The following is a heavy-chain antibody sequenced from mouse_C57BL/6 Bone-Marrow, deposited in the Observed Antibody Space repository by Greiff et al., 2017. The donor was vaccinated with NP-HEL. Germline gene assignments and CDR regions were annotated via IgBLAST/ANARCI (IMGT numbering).Heavy chain of an antibody. J-gene: IGHJ4*01. V-gene: IGHV1-64*01. CDR3: APDSSGDAMDY. D-gene: IGHD3-2*02. Sequence: VQLQQPGAELVKPGASVKLSCKASGYTFTSYWMHWVKQRPGQGLEWIGMIHPNSGSTNYNEKFKSKATLTVDKSSSTAYMQLSSLTSEDSAVYYCAPDSSGDAMDYWGQGTSVTVSS. CDR1: GYTFTSYW. CDR2: IHPNSGST.